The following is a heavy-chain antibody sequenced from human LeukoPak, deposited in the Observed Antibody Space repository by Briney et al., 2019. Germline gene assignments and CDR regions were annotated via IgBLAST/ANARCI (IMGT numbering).Heavy chain of an antibody. CDR3: ATTYERSAFYYHKPFDI. CDR2: IDYSGST. V-gene: IGHV4-59*11. Sequence: SSETLSLTCTVSGSSINSHHWTWIRLPPGKGLEWIGYIDYSGSTNYNPSLKGRVTISVDPAKNQLSLRLSSMTAADAAVYYCATTYERSAFYYHKPFDIWGQGTMVTVSS. CDR1: GSSINSHH. J-gene: IGHJ3*02. D-gene: IGHD3-22*01.